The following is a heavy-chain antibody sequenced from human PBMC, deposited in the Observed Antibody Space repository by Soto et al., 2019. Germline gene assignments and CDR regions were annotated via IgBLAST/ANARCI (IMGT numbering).Heavy chain of an antibody. V-gene: IGHV5-51*01. Sequence: GESLKISCKGSGYSFTSYWIGWVRQMPGKGLEWRGIIYPGDSDTRYSPSFQGQVTISADKSISTAYLQWSSLKASDTAMYYCARPSRVTTNYFDYWGQGTLVTVSS. CDR1: GYSFTSYW. CDR2: IYPGDSDT. D-gene: IGHD4-17*01. CDR3: ARPSRVTTNYFDY. J-gene: IGHJ4*02.